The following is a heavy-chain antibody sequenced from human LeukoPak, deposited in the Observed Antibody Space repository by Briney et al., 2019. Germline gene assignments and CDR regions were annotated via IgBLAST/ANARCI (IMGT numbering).Heavy chain of an antibody. CDR3: ARVHYDFWSGTGHFDY. CDR1: GGSFSGYY. CDR2: IYHSGST. J-gene: IGHJ4*02. Sequence: PSETLSLTCAVYGGSFSGYYWSWIRQPPGKGLEWIGYIYHSGSTYYNPSLKSRVTISVDRSKNQFSLKLSSVTAADTAVYYCARVHYDFWSGTGHFDYWGQGTLVTVSS. V-gene: IGHV4-34*01. D-gene: IGHD3-3*01.